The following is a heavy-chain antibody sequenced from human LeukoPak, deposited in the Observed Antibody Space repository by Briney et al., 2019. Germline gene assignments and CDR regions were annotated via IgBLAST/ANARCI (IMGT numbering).Heavy chain of an antibody. Sequence: GGALRLSCAASGFSVRSNYISWVRQAPGKGLEWVATIKHDLSEKYYGDSVKGRFTVSRDNPKNSLFLQMNSLRVEDTALYFCAKWDFFGDYFSFDPRGQGTRVTVSS. D-gene: IGHD1-26*01. CDR2: IKHDLSEK. CDR1: GFSVRSNY. J-gene: IGHJ5*02. CDR3: AKWDFFGDYFSFDP. V-gene: IGHV3-7*01.